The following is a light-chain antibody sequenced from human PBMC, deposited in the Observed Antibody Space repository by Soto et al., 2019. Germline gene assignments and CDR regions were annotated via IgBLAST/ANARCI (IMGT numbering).Light chain of an antibody. V-gene: IGLV1-40*01. Sequence: QSVLTQPPSVSEAXGQRVXXSCTGSSSNIGAGYEAHWYQQVPGTAPKLLIYENNNRPSGVPDRFSGSKSGTSASLAITGLQAEDEAEYYCQSYDSSLSGYVFGTGTKLTVL. CDR2: ENN. J-gene: IGLJ1*01. CDR3: QSYDSSLSGYV. CDR1: SSNIGAGYE.